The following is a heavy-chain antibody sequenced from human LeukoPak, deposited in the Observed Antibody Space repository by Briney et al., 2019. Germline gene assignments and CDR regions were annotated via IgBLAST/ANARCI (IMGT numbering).Heavy chain of an antibody. Sequence: GGSLRLSCAASGFTFSSYGMHWVRQAPGKGLEWVAFIRYDGSNKYYADSVKGRFTISRDNSKNTLYLQMNSLRAEDTAVYYCAKEATRVDAFDIWGQGTMVTVSS. CDR1: GFTFSSYG. CDR2: IRYDGSNK. J-gene: IGHJ3*02. D-gene: IGHD5-12*01. V-gene: IGHV3-30*02. CDR3: AKEATRVDAFDI.